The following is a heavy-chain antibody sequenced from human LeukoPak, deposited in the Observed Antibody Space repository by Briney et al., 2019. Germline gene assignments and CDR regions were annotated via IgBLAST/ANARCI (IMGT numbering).Heavy chain of an antibody. V-gene: IGHV3-23*01. Sequence: GGSLRLSCAASGFTFSSYGMHWVRQAPGKGLEWVSAISGSGGSTYYADSVKGRFTISRDNSENTLYLQMNSLRAEDTAVYYCAKVLSAVVVVAAIDYWGQGTLVTVSS. CDR2: ISGSGGST. CDR3: AKVLSAVVVVAAIDY. J-gene: IGHJ4*02. CDR1: GFTFSSYG. D-gene: IGHD2-15*01.